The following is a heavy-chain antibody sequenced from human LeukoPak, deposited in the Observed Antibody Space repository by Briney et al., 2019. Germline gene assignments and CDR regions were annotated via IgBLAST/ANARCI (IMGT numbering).Heavy chain of an antibody. J-gene: IGHJ4*02. V-gene: IGHV1-18*04. CDR3: ARDVDIVATMGGGGFDY. Sequence: ASVKVSCKASGYTFTGYCMHWVRQAPGQGLEWMGWISAYNGNTNYAQKLQGRVTMTTDTSTSAAYMELRSLRSDDTAVYYCARDVDIVATMGGGGFDYWGQGTLVTVSS. D-gene: IGHD5-12*01. CDR2: ISAYNGNT. CDR1: GYTFTGYC.